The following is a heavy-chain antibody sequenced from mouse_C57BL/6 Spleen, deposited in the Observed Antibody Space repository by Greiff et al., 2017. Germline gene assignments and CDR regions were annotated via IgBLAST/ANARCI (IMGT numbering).Heavy chain of an antibody. V-gene: IGHV8-8*01. CDR1: GFSLSTFGMG. CDR2: IWWDDDK. J-gene: IGHJ4*01. CDR3: ARIVTYYYGSSYDYYAMDY. D-gene: IGHD1-1*01. Sequence: QVTLKVSGPGILQPSQTLSLTCSFSGFSLSTFGMGVGWIRQPSGKGLEWLAHIWWDDDKYYNPALKSRLTISKDTSKNQVFLKIANVDTADTATYYCARIVTYYYGSSYDYYAMDYWGQGTSVTVSS.